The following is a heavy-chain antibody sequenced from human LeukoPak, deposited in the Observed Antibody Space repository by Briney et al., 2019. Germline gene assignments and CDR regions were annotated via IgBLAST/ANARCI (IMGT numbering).Heavy chain of an antibody. Sequence: ASVKVSCKASGYTFTDYYVHWVQQAPGQGLEWMGRVNPDTGGTNYEQKFQGRVTMTRDTSINTAYMELSRLTPDDTAIYYCARVGPTSYFDYWGQGTLVTVSS. CDR3: ARVGPTSYFDY. V-gene: IGHV1-2*06. J-gene: IGHJ4*02. CDR1: GYTFTDYY. CDR2: VNPDTGGT.